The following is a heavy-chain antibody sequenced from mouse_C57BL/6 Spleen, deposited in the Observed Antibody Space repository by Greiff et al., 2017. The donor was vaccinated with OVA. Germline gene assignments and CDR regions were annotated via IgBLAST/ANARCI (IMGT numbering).Heavy chain of an antibody. V-gene: IGHV1-18*01. CDR1: GYTFTDYN. D-gene: IGHD1-1*01. J-gene: IGHJ4*01. Sequence: EVQLQQSGPELVKPGASVKIPCKASGYTFTDYNMDWVKQSHGKSLEWIGDINPNNGGTIYNQKFKGKATLTVDKSSSTAYMELRSLTSEDTAVYYGARTDYGSSYGAMDYWGQGTSGTVSS. CDR3: ARTDYGSSYGAMDY. CDR2: INPNNGGT.